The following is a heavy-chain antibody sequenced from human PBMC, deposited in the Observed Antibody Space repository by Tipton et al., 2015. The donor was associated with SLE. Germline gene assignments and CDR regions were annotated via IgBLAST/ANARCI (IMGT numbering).Heavy chain of an antibody. CDR3: ARAHSSGLFYYFDY. CDR1: GVSVARDY. CDR2: IYISGST. J-gene: IGHJ4*02. Sequence: TLSLTCTVSGVSVARDYWSWIRQPAGKGLEWIGRIYISGSTNYNPSLQSRVTLSLDTSRNQFSLNLTSVTAADTAIYYCARAHSSGLFYYFDYWGQGALVTVSS. V-gene: IGHV4-4*07. D-gene: IGHD3-22*01.